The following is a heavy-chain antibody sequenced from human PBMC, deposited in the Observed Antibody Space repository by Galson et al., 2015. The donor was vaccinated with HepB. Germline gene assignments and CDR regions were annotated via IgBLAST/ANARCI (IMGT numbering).Heavy chain of an antibody. D-gene: IGHD5-12*01. CDR2: ISSSSSTI. J-gene: IGHJ4*02. Sequence: SLRLSCAASGFTFSSYSMNWVRQAPGKGLEWVSYISSSSSTIYYADSVKGRFTISRDNAKYSLYLQMNSLRAEDTAVYYCARASVDAPYYFDYWGQGTLVTVSS. V-gene: IGHV3-48*01. CDR1: GFTFSSYS. CDR3: ARASVDAPYYFDY.